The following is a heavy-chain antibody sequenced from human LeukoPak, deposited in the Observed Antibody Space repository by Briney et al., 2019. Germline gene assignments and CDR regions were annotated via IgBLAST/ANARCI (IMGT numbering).Heavy chain of an antibody. CDR3: ARGGYSSSWYTWFDP. CDR1: GYTXTSYY. V-gene: IGHV1-46*01. J-gene: IGHJ5*02. D-gene: IGHD6-13*01. Sequence: ASVKVSCKASGYTXTSYYMHWVRQAPGQGLEWMGIINPSGGSTSYAQKFQGRITMTRDTSTSTVYMELSSLRSEDTAVYYCARGGYSSSWYTWFDPWGQGTLVTVSS. CDR2: INPSGGST.